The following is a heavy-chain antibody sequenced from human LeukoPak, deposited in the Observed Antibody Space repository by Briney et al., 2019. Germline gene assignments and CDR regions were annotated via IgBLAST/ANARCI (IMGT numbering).Heavy chain of an antibody. CDR1: GFTFSSYA. CDR3: ARAEKYQLLVDDY. V-gene: IGHV3-23*01. Sequence: GGSLRLSCAASGFTFSSYAMSWVRQAPGKGLGWVSGISGSGGSTYYADSVKGRFTISRDNAKNSLYLQMNSLRAEDMAVYYCARAEKYQLLVDDYWGQGTLVTVSS. CDR2: ISGSGGST. J-gene: IGHJ4*02. D-gene: IGHD2-2*01.